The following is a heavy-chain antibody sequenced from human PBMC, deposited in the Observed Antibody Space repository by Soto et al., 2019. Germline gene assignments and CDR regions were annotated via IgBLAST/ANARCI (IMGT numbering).Heavy chain of an antibody. CDR1: GGTFSSYP. D-gene: IGHD2-15*01. CDR3: AREVVVAEAGYPTGYYYGMDV. J-gene: IGHJ6*02. Sequence: GASVKVSCKASGGTFSSYPISWVRQAPGQGLEWMGGIIPIFGTANYAQKFQGRVTITADESASTAYMELSSLRSEDTAVYYCAREVVVAEAGYPTGYYYGMDVWGQGTTVTVSS. CDR2: IIPIFGTA. V-gene: IGHV1-69*13.